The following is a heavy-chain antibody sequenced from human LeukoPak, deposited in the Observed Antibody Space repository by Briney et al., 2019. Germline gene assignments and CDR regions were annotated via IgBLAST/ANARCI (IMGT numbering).Heavy chain of an antibody. D-gene: IGHD1-26*01. Sequence: GGSRKLPGEPSKSAFSSNAMSWARKAPGKGREWVSAISGGGGNTYYADSVKGRFTISRDNSKNTLYLQVNSLRAEDTAVYYCGKNRYSGSLSPFDIWGQGTMVTVSS. V-gene: IGHV3-23*01. CDR3: GKNRYSGSLSPFDI. CDR1: KSAFSSNA. CDR2: ISGGGGNT. J-gene: IGHJ3*02.